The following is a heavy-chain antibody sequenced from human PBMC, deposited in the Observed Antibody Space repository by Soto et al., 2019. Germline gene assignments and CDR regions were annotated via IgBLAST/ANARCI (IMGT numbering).Heavy chain of an antibody. CDR3: ATDGGSTSSSAYNYFMDV. CDR2: IIPMVGTP. CDR1: GDTFSSYS. Sequence: SVKVSCRASGDTFSSYSISWVRQAPGQGLEWMGRIIPMVGTPNYAQKFQGRVTFSADKSTSTAYMVLNSLISDDTAVYYCATDGGSTSSSAYNYFMDVWGKGTPVTVSS. J-gene: IGHJ6*03. D-gene: IGHD3-16*01. V-gene: IGHV1-69*08.